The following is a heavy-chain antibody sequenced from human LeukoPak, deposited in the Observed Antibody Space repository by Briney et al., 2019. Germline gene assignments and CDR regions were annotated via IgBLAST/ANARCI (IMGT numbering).Heavy chain of an antibody. CDR1: GFTFSSYA. Sequence: GGSLRLSCAASGFTFSSYAMHWVRQAPGKGLEWVAVISYDGSNKYYADSVKGRFTISRDNSKNTLYLQMNRLRAEDTAVYYCAREGNCSGGSCYAFDYWGQGTLVTVSS. D-gene: IGHD2-15*01. CDR3: AREGNCSGGSCYAFDY. CDR2: ISYDGSNK. V-gene: IGHV3-30*04. J-gene: IGHJ4*02.